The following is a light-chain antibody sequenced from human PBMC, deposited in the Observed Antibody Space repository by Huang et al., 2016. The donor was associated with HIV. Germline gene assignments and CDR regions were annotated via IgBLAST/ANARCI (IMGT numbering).Light chain of an antibody. CDR2: GAT. J-gene: IGKJ1*01. V-gene: IGKV1-27*01. CDR1: QAIDNY. CDR3: QRYNSVPRM. Sequence: DMQMTQSPSSLSASVGARVTLSCRATQAIDNYLAWYQQKPGRVPNLLIYGATTLQSGVPSRFSGSGSGTNFTLTIASLQPEDVATYYCQRYNSVPRMFGQGTKVEIK.